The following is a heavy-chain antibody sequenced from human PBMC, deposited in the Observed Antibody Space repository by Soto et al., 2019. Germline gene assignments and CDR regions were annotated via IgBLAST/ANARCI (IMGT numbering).Heavy chain of an antibody. CDR2: IYWDDDK. CDR3: AHTGDTAGVLLWFGERKGGYYFDY. D-gene: IGHD3-10*01. J-gene: IGHJ4*02. Sequence: SGPTLVNPTQTLTLTCTFSGFSLSTSGVGVGWIRQPPGKALEWLALIYWDDDKRYSPTLKSRLTITKDTSKNQVVLTMTNMDPVDTATYYCAHTGDTAGVLLWFGERKGGYYFDYWGQGTLVTVSS. V-gene: IGHV2-5*02. CDR1: GFSLSTSGVG.